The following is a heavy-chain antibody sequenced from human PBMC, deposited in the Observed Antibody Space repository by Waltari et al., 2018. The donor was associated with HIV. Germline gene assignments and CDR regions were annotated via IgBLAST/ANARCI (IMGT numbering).Heavy chain of an antibody. J-gene: IGHJ5*02. Sequence: EVQLVESGGGLVQPGGSLRLPCAVAGFTLNRHIMHWVRQAQGKGLMWVLRIKRDASSTMYAGSVDGRLTMSRDEAKNTMYLQMDSLGADDTAVYYCARGVAPSGARGWFNPWGQGTLVAVAS. V-gene: IGHV3-74*03. CDR1: GFTLNRHI. D-gene: IGHD6-13*01. CDR3: ARGVAPSGARGWFNP. CDR2: IKRDASST.